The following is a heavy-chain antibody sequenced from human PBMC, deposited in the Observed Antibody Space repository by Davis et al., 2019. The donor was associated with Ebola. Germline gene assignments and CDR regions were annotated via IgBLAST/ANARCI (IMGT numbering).Heavy chain of an antibody. CDR3: ARGLRMGTDAFDI. Sequence: GESLKISCAASGFTFSSYSMNWVRQAPGKGLEWVSSISSSSSYIYYADSVKGRFTISRDNAKNSLYLQMNSLRAEDTAVYYCARGLRMGTDAFDIWGQGTMVTVSS. CDR1: GFTFSSYS. J-gene: IGHJ3*02. CDR2: ISSSSSYI. D-gene: IGHD1-1*01. V-gene: IGHV3-21*01.